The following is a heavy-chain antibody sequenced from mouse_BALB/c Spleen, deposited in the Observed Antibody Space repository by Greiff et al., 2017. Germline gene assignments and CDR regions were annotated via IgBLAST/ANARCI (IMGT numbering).Heavy chain of an antibody. V-gene: IGHV3-6*02. CDR2: ISYDGSN. CDR1: GYSITSGYY. J-gene: IGHJ4*01. Sequence: VQLKESGPGLVKPSQSLSLTCSVTGYSITSGYYWNWIRQFPGNKLEWMGYISYDGSNNYNPSLKNRISITRDTSKNQFFLKLNSVTTEDTATYYCARDRGITTGYAMDYWGQGTSVTVSS. CDR3: ARDRGITTGYAMDY. D-gene: IGHD2-4*01.